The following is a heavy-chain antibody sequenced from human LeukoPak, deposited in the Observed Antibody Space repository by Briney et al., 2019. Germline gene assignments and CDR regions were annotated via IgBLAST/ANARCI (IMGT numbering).Heavy chain of an antibody. CDR1: GFTFSAYV. V-gene: IGHV3-30*04. CDR2: ISNDGNEK. Sequence: RRSLRLSCAASGFTFSAYVMHWVRQAPGKGLECVAVISNDGNEKYYADSVKGRFSISRDNSKNTLYLQMSSLRTEDTAVYYCARDGGYTGGWTYGAGDYWGQGTLVTVSS. D-gene: IGHD2-8*02. J-gene: IGHJ4*01. CDR3: ARDGGYTGGWTYGAGDY.